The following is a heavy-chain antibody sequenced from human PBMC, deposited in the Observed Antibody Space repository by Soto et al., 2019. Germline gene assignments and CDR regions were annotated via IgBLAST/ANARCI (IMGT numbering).Heavy chain of an antibody. D-gene: IGHD1-1*01. CDR3: AGGRYGDY. Sequence: QVHLVQSGAEVKKPGASVKVSCKASGYTFTSYGITWVRQAPGQGLEWMGWISAHNGNTDYAQKLQGRVIVTRDTSSGTAGIELSSLRSDDTALYYCAGGRYGDYWGQGALVTVSS. V-gene: IGHV1-18*01. CDR1: GYTFTSYG. J-gene: IGHJ4*02. CDR2: ISAHNGNT.